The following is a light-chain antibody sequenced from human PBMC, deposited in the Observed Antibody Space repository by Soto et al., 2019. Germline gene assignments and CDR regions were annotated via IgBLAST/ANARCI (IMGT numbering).Light chain of an antibody. CDR1: SSNIESHY. J-gene: IGLJ1*01. V-gene: IGLV1-47*01. Sequence: QSVLTQPPSASGTPGQWVTICCSGSSSNIESHYVYWCQQFPGTAPKLLIYRNSQRPSGVPDRFSGSKSGTSASLAISGLRSEVEADYYCAAWDDSRGEVFGTGTKVTVL. CDR3: AAWDDSRGEV. CDR2: RNS.